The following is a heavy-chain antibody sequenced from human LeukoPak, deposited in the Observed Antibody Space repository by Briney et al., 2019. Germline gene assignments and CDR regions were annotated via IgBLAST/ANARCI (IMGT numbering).Heavy chain of an antibody. CDR2: IYYSGST. D-gene: IGHD3-9*01. CDR3: ARWILKRGNWFDP. CDR1: GGSISSGGYY. J-gene: IGHJ5*02. V-gene: IGHV4-31*03. Sequence: PSQTLSLTCTVSGGSISSGGYYWSWIRQHPGKGLGWIGYIYYSGSTYYNPSLKSRVTISVDTSKNQFSLKLSSVTAADTAVYYCARWILKRGNWFDPWGQGTLVTVSS.